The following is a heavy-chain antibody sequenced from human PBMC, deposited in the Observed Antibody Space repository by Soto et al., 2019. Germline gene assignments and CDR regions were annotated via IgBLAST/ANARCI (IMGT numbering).Heavy chain of an antibody. Sequence: QVQLQESGPGLVKPSQTLSLTCTVSGGSISSGGYYWSWIRQHPGKGLEWIGYIYYTGSTYYNPSLKSRVIISVDTSENHLSLKLSSVTAADTAVYYCARGIPYYYDSSGYSSGYYSFWYFDLWGRGTLVTVSS. CDR1: GGSISSGGYY. J-gene: IGHJ2*01. V-gene: IGHV4-31*03. D-gene: IGHD3-22*01. CDR3: ARGIPYYYDSSGYSSGYYSFWYFDL. CDR2: IYYTGST.